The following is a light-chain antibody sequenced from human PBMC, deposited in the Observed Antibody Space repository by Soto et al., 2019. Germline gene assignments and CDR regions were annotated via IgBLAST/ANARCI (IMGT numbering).Light chain of an antibody. CDR3: QKYGTAAPIT. CDR2: GAS. Sequence: EIVLTQSPGTLSLSQGEIATLSFSASQSVSSSYLGWYQQKPGQAPRLLIYGASNRATGIPDRFSGSGSGTDFSLTISRLEPEDCAVYYCQKYGTAAPITFGGGTKVDIK. CDR1: QSVSSSY. V-gene: IGKV3-20*01. J-gene: IGKJ4*01.